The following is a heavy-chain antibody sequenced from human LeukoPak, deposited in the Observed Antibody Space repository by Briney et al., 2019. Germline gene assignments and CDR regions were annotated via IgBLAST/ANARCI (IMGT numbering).Heavy chain of an antibody. Sequence: AGGSLRLSCAASGFTFSSYEMNWVRQAPGKGLEWVSYISSSGSTIYYADSVKGRFTISRDNAKNSLYLQMNSLRAEDTAVYYCARDFLEDYVWGSYRSFDYWAREPWSPSPQ. CDR2: ISSSGSTI. CDR1: GFTFSSYE. D-gene: IGHD3-16*02. V-gene: IGHV3-48*03. J-gene: IGHJ4*02. CDR3: ARDFLEDYVWGSYRSFDY.